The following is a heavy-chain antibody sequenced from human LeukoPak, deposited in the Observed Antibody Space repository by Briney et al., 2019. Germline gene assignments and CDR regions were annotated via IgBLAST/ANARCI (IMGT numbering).Heavy chain of an antibody. V-gene: IGHV3-7*01. CDR1: GFTISSHW. CDR2: IKQNGSEK. Sequence: GGSLRLSCAASGFTISSHWMSWVRQAPGKGLEWVANIKQNGSEKYYVDSVKGRFTISRDNAKNSLYLQMNSLRAEDTAVYYCARDKNYDILTGPIGNFDYWGQGTLVTVSS. D-gene: IGHD3-9*01. CDR3: ARDKNYDILTGPIGNFDY. J-gene: IGHJ4*02.